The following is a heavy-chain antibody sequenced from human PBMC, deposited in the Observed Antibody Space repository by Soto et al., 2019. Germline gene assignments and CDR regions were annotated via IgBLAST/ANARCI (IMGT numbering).Heavy chain of an antibody. CDR3: ARETIPQMYYYGTDV. D-gene: IGHD3-16*01. CDR2: ISAYNGKI. J-gene: IGHJ6*02. CDR1: GYTFTNYG. V-gene: IGHV1-18*01. Sequence: QVKLVQSGAEVREPGASVKVSCKASGYTFTNYGISWVRQAPGQGLEWIGWISAYNGKIDYAQKVQGRITMTTDTSTSTAFMELRSLRSDDTAVYYCARETIPQMYYYGTDVWGQGTTVIVSS.